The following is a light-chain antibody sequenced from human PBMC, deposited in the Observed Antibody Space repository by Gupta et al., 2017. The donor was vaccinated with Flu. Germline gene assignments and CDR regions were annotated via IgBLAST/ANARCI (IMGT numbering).Light chain of an antibody. J-gene: IGKJ3*01. V-gene: IGKV1-39*01. Sequence: SSLLAKVGNRGTITCRASQRISRYLCWYQQKQKKAPKILIYDGASWQSGVTSRFSGFGEGKDVALTNSKRQQEDVETYYCHQIYNNPLFSFGQGTNVDI. CDR3: HQIYNNPLFS. CDR2: DGA. CDR1: QRISRY.